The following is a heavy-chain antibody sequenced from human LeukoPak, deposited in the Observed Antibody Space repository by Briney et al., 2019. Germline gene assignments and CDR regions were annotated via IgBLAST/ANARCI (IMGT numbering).Heavy chain of an antibody. CDR3: ARLELTTAPYYFDY. V-gene: IGHV3-7*01. CDR1: GFTFSSYW. Sequence: GGSLRLSCAASGFTFSSYWMSWVRQAPGNGLEWVANIKQDGSEKYYVDSVKGRFTISRDNAKNSLYLQMNSLRAEDTAVYYCARLELTTAPYYFDYWGQGTLVTVSS. J-gene: IGHJ4*02. CDR2: IKQDGSEK. D-gene: IGHD3-22*01.